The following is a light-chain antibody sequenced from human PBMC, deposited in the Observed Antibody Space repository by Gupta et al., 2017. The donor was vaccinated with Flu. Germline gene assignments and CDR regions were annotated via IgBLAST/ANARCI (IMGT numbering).Light chain of an antibody. J-gene: IGKJ4*01. CDR2: STS. Sequence: VGDRVFITCLARQITSRLAWYQQRPVKAPKLLIYSTSSLESGVPSRFSGSGSGTDFTLTISGLQPEDFATYYCQQANSLPLTFGGGTMVEIK. CDR1: QITSR. CDR3: QQANSLPLT. V-gene: IGKV1-12*01.